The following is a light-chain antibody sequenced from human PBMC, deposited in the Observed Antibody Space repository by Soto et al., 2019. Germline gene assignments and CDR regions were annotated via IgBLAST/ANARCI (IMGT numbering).Light chain of an antibody. CDR3: QQYGSSPTWT. J-gene: IGKJ1*01. Sequence: EIVLTQSPGTLSLSPGERATLSCRASQSVSSSYLAWYQQKPGQAPRLLIYGASSRATGIPDRFSGSGSGTYFTLTISRLEPEDFSVSYCQQYGSSPTWTFGQGTKVEIK. CDR2: GAS. V-gene: IGKV3-20*01. CDR1: QSVSSSY.